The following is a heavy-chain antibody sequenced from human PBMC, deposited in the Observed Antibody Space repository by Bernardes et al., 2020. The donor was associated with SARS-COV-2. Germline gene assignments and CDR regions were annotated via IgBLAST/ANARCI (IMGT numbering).Heavy chain of an antibody. CDR2: IHYSGIA. D-gene: IGHD3-22*01. J-gene: IGHJ5*02. CDR3: ARWYDSSAYSWLDP. Sequence: SETLSLTCTVSGGSITSHYWTWIRQSPGKGLEWIGNIHYSGIANYNPSLKSRLSISVDTSKNQFSLKLSSVTAADTAVYYCARWYDSSAYSWLDPWGQGTLVTVSS. V-gene: IGHV4-59*11. CDR1: GGSITSHY.